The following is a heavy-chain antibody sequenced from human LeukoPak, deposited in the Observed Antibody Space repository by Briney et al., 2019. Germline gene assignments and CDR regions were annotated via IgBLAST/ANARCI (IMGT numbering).Heavy chain of an antibody. D-gene: IGHD1-26*01. Sequence: GGSLRLSCAASGFTFSSYWMHWVRQAPGKGLVWVSRINSDGSSTSYADSVKGRFTISRDNAKNTLYLQMNSLRAEDTAVYYCASLGIVGARSRSTTDYWGQGTLVTVSS. CDR1: GFTFSSYW. V-gene: IGHV3-74*01. J-gene: IGHJ4*02. CDR3: ASLGIVGARSRSTTDY. CDR2: INSDGSST.